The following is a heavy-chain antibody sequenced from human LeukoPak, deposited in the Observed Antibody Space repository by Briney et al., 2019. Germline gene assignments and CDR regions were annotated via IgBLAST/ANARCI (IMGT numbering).Heavy chain of an antibody. J-gene: IGHJ4*02. CDR3: AKDVRIAVTWFDY. V-gene: IGHV3-30*18. CDR2: ISYDGSSK. Sequence: GGSLRLSCAASGFTFSSYSMHWVRQAPGKGLEWVAVISYDGSSKYYADSVKGRFTISRDNSKNTLYLQMNSLRAEDTAVYYCAKDVRIAVTWFDYWGQGTLVTVSS. D-gene: IGHD6-19*01. CDR1: GFTFSSYS.